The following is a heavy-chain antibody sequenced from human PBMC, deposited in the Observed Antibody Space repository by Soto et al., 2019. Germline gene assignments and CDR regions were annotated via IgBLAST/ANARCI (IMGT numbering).Heavy chain of an antibody. CDR2: FVPMVAMS. CDR1: GGTLSSYT. V-gene: IGHV1-69*02. J-gene: IGHJ4*02. CDR3: ATNYGSGSTHFDH. D-gene: IGHD3-10*01. Sequence: QVLLVQSGAEVKKPGSSVKVCCTASGGTLSSYTISWVRQAPGQGPEWMGRFVPMVAMSDYARRFQGRVTITADTSTSTVYMQLHSLRSVDTAVYYCATNYGSGSTHFDHWGQGTLVTVSS.